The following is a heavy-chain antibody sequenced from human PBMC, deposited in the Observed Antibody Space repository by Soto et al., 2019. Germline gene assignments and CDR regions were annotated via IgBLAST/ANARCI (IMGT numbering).Heavy chain of an antibody. J-gene: IGHJ6*01. Sequence: ASVKVSCKASGYTFTSYYMHWVRQAPGQGLEWMGIINPSGGSTSYAQKFQGRVTMTRDTSTSTVYMELSSLRSEDTAVYYCARDYAGAHGSGSYYRHSYYGMEVWGQGTTVTVS. CDR3: ARDYAGAHGSGSYYRHSYYGMEV. CDR2: INPSGGST. V-gene: IGHV1-46*01. CDR1: GYTFTSYY. D-gene: IGHD3-10*01.